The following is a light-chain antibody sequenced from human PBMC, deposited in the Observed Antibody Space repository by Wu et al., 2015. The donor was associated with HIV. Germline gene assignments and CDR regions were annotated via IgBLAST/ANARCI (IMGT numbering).Light chain of an antibody. CDR2: GAS. CDR3: QQYNKWPWT. V-gene: IGKV3-15*01. J-gene: IGKJ1*01. CDR1: QSLSSN. Sequence: EIVLTQSPATLSLSPGERATLSCRASQSLSSNLAWYQQKPGQAPRLLIYGASTRATGIPARFVGSGSATEFTLTITSLQSEDFAVYYCQQYNKWPWTFGQLTKVEIK.